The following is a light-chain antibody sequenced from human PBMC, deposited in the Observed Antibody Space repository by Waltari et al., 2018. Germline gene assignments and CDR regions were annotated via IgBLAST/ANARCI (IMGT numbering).Light chain of an antibody. V-gene: IGKV3-15*01. CDR3: QKSKIWPA. CDR1: QGLNSD. J-gene: IGKJ1*01. CDR2: GAS. Sequence: EIVLTQSPATLSVSPGEGATLSCRATQGLNSDLACYQHKPGQAPRRLIYGASTRAAGVPARCSGSGSGTEFTLTISSLQSEDFVVYCGQKSKIWPAFGQGTKVEIK.